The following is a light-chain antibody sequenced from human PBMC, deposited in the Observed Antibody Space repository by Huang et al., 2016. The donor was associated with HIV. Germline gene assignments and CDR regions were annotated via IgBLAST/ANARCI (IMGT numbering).Light chain of an antibody. V-gene: IGKV1-27*01. Sequence: DIQMTQSPSSLSASVGDRVTITCRASQGIANYLAWYQQKPGKVPKLLIYAASTFQSGVPYRFRCSGSGTDFTLTISSLQPEDVATYYCQKYHSAPFTFGPGTKVDIK. CDR3: QKYHSAPFT. J-gene: IGKJ3*01. CDR1: QGIANY. CDR2: AAS.